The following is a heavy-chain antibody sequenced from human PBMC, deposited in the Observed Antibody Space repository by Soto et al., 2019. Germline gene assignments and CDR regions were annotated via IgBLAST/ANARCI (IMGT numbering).Heavy chain of an antibody. V-gene: IGHV1-18*04. D-gene: IGHD6-19*01. CDR1: GYTFTSHG. J-gene: IGHJ4*02. CDR3: ARHVGYSSGWFLD. CDR2: ISTFNGNA. Sequence: VHLVQSGPEVRKPGDAVKVSCKASGYTFTSHGVSWVRQAPGQGLEWMGWISTFNGNAHYAQHLQGRLTMTTDTSTSTAYMELKSLTSDDTAVYYCARHVGYSSGWFLDWGQGTLVTVSS.